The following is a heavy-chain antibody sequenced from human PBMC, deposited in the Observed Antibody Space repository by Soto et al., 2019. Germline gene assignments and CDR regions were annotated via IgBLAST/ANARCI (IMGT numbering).Heavy chain of an antibody. CDR3: ATLGHYDFWSGFRKGNWFGP. CDR1: GGSFIGYY. CDR2: INHSGST. Sequence: QVQLQQWGAGLLKPSETVSLTCAVYGGSFIGYYGTWIRQPPGKGLEWIGEINHSGSTNYNPSLKSRVTISADTSKNQFSLRLSSVTAADTAVYYCATLGHYDFWSGFRKGNWFGPWGQGTLVTVSS. J-gene: IGHJ5*02. V-gene: IGHV4-34*01. D-gene: IGHD3-3*01.